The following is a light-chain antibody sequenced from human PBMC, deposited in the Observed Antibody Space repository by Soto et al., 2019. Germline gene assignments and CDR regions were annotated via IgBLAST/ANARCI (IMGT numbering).Light chain of an antibody. J-gene: IGKJ4*01. Sequence: EIVLTQSPGTLSVSPGERATLSCRASQSVGRNYLAWYQQKPGQAPRLLIDGASSRATGIPDRFSGSGSETDFTLTISRLEPEDFAVYYCQQYATSPLTFGGGTKVETK. CDR2: GAS. V-gene: IGKV3-20*01. CDR1: QSVGRNY. CDR3: QQYATSPLT.